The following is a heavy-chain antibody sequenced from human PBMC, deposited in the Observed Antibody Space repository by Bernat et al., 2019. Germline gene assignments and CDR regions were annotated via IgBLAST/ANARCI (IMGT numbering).Heavy chain of an antibody. J-gene: IGHJ4*02. Sequence: QVQLVESGGGVVQPGGSLGLSCAASGFRFSDYAMHWVRQAPGKGLEWVAVIASQGGNKYYADSVKGRFTISRDNSKTTLYLKMNNLRPEDTAVYYCARNWGSIDFWGQGTLVTVSS. V-gene: IGHV3-30-3*01. CDR3: ARNWGSIDF. D-gene: IGHD7-27*01. CDR2: IASQGGNK. CDR1: GFRFSDYA.